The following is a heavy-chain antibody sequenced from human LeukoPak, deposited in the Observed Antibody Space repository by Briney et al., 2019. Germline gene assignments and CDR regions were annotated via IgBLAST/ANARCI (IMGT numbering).Heavy chain of an antibody. CDR2: INYGGTT. D-gene: IGHD3-10*01. J-gene: IGHJ4*02. CDR1: GGSISSSNYY. Sequence: SETLSLTCTVSGGSISSSNYYWSWIRQPPGRELEWIASINYGGTTYYNPSLKSRVTISVDTSKNQFSLRLSSVTAADTAVYLCARYVVSGSGRYYFEYWGQGSLVTVSS. V-gene: IGHV4-39*01. CDR3: ARYVVSGSGRYYFEY.